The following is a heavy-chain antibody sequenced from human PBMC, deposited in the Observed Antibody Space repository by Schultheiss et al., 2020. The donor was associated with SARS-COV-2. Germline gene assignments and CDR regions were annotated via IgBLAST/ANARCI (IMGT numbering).Heavy chain of an antibody. CDR2: IYYSGST. J-gene: IGHJ5*02. CDR1: GGSFSGYY. Sequence: SETLSLTCAVYGGSFSGYYWSWIRQHPGKGLEWIGYIYYSGSTNYNPSLKSRVTISVDTSKNQFSLKLSSVTAADTAVYYCARTSMSSSSSNWFDPWGQGTLVTVSS. V-gene: IGHV4-59*12. D-gene: IGHD6-6*01. CDR3: ARTSMSSSSSNWFDP.